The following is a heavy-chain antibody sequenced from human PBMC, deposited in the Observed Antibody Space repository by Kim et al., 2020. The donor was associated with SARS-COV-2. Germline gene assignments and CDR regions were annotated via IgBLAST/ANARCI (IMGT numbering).Heavy chain of an antibody. V-gene: IGHV3-48*02. Sequence: GGSLRLSCAASGFTFSGYSMNWVRQAPGKGLEWLSYISSSTRTIVYSDSVTGRFTVSRDNGKNSLFLQMNSLRDDDTAVYYCARGGSGYNYGIDYWGQGTLVTVSS. CDR3: ARGGSGYNYGIDY. CDR1: GFTFSGYS. J-gene: IGHJ4*02. CDR2: ISSSTRTI. D-gene: IGHD5-18*01.